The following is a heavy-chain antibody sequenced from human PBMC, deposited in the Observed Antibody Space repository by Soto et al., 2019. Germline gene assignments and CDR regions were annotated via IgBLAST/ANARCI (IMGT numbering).Heavy chain of an antibody. V-gene: IGHV1-46*01. CDR1: GFTFTSYY. Sequence: ASVKVSCKASGFTFTSYYMHWVRQAPGQGLEWMGIINPSGGSTYDNPSLKSRVTISVDTSKNQFSLKLSSVTAADTAVYYCARHFMTTVTEYYFDYWGQGALVTVSS. CDR3: ARHFMTTVTEYYFDY. CDR2: INPSGGST. D-gene: IGHD4-17*01. J-gene: IGHJ4*02.